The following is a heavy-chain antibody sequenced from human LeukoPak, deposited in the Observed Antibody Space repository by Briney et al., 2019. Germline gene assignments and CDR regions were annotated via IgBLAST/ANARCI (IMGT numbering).Heavy chain of an antibody. Sequence: ASVKVSCKASGYTFTDYYIHWVRQAPGQGLEWMGWISPNSGGTNYAQKFQGRVTMTRDTSISTAYMELSSLRSDDTAVYYCARGGAYTYGYYWGQGTLVTVSS. J-gene: IGHJ4*02. V-gene: IGHV1-2*02. CDR3: ARGGAYTYGYY. CDR1: GYTFTDYY. D-gene: IGHD5-18*01. CDR2: ISPNSGGT.